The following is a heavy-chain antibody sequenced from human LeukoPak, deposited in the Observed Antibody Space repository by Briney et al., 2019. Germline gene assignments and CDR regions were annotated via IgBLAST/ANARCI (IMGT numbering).Heavy chain of an antibody. CDR2: IYYSGST. CDR3: ARIRVGATQRYAFDI. V-gene: IGHV4-59*01. Sequence: SSETLSLTCTVSGGSISSYYWSWIRQPPGRGLEWIGYIYYSGSTNYNPSLKSRVTISVDTSKNQFSLKLSSVTAADTAVYYCARIRVGATQRYAFDIWGQGTMVTVSS. CDR1: GGSISSYY. D-gene: IGHD1-26*01. J-gene: IGHJ3*02.